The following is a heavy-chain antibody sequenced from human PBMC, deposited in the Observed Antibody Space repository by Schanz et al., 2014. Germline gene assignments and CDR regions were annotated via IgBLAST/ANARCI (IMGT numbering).Heavy chain of an antibody. CDR2: ISYDGNNQ. CDR3: ATGRAASNFGSEYFLY. D-gene: IGHD6-13*01. CDR1: GFPFRSYV. J-gene: IGHJ1*01. V-gene: IGHV3-30*04. Sequence: QLQLVESGGGVVQPGRSLRLSCAASGFPFRSYVMHWVRQAPGKGLEWVAFISYDGNNQYYADSVKGRFTISRDNSKNTLYLQMNSLRPEDTAVYYRATGRAASNFGSEYFLYWGQGTLVTVSS.